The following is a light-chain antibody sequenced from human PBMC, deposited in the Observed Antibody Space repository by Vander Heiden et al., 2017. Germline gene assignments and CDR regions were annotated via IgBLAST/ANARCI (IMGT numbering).Light chain of an antibody. V-gene: IGLV1-44*01. J-gene: IGLJ2*01. Sequence: QSVLTQPPSASGTPGPRVTISCSGSSSNIGSNTVNWYQQLPGTAPKLLTYSNNQRPSEVPDRFSRSKSGTSASLAISGLQSEDEADYFCAAWNDSLNGHVVFGGGTKLTVL. CDR1: SSNIGSNT. CDR2: SNN. CDR3: AAWNDSLNGHVV.